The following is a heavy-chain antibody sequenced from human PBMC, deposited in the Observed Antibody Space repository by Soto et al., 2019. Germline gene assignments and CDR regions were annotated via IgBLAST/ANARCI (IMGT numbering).Heavy chain of an antibody. CDR1: GGSISSGGYY. D-gene: IGHD6-19*01. J-gene: IGHJ5*02. Sequence: ASESLSLTCTVSGGSISSGGYYWSWIRQHPGKGLEWIGYIYYSGSTYYNPSLKSRVTISVDTSKNQFSLKLSSVTAADTAVYYCAGGYSSGRNWFDPWGQGTLVTVSS. CDR3: AGGYSSGRNWFDP. V-gene: IGHV4-31*03. CDR2: IYYSGST.